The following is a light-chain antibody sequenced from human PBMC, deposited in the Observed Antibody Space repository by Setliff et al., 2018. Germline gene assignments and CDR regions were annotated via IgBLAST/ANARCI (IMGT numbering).Light chain of an antibody. J-gene: IGLJ1*01. V-gene: IGLV2-8*01. CDR1: SSDIGDYNY. CDR3: GAYAGSSKKI. Sequence: SVLSQPPSASGSPGQSVTISGTGTSSDIGDYNYVSWYQHHPGKAPKLLIYDVDKRPSGVPDRFSGSKSGNTASLTVSGLQADDEADYYCGAYAGSSKKIFGTGTKVTVL. CDR2: DVD.